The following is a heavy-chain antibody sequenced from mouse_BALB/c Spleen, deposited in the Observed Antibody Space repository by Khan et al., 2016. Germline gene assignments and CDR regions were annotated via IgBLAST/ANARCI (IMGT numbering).Heavy chain of an antibody. Sequence: EVKLLESGGGLVQPGGSLKLSCAASGFDFSRYWMSWVRQAPGKGLEWIGEINPDSSTTNYTPSLKDQFIISRDNAKNTLYLQMSKVRSEDTALYYCASTFWYCDVWGAGTTVTVSS. CDR2: INPDSSTT. V-gene: IGHV4-1*02. J-gene: IGHJ1*01. CDR1: GFDFSRYW. CDR3: ASTFWYCDV.